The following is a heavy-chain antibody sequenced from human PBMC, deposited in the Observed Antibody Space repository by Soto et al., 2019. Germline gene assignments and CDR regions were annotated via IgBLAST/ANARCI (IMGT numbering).Heavy chain of an antibody. CDR1: GFIVSDYY. CDR3: ARKAGIIKFYFDC. J-gene: IGHJ4*02. V-gene: IGHV3-53*01. CDR2: IYREGST. D-gene: IGHD3-10*01. Sequence: EEQLVESGGGLIQPGGSLRLSCEASGFIVSDYYMSWVRQAPGKGLEWVSVIYREGSTYYADSVKGRFTISRDNSKNTLYLQMNSLRAEDTAVYYCARKAGIIKFYFDCWGQGTLVTVSS.